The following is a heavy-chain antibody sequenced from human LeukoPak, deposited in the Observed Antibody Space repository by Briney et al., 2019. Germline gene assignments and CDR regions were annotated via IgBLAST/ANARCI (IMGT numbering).Heavy chain of an antibody. CDR3: AKGEYWPGAAAGTHLLGY. CDR2: ISYDGSNK. CDR1: GFTFSSYG. Sequence: GGSLRLSCAASGFTFSSYGMHWVRQAPGKGLEWVAVISYDGSNKYYADSVKGRFTISRDNSKNTLYLQMNSLRAEDTAVYYCAKGEYWPGAAAGTHLLGYWGQGTLVTVSS. D-gene: IGHD6-13*01. V-gene: IGHV3-30*18. J-gene: IGHJ4*02.